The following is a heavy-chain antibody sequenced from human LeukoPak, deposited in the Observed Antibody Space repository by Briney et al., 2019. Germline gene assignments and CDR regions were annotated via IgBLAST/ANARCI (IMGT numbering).Heavy chain of an antibody. J-gene: IGHJ5*02. CDR3: AKDQTLQPRILYH. Sequence: GGSLRLSCAASGFTFSSYSMNWVRQAPGKGLEWVSSISSSSSYIYYADSVKGRFTISRDNAKNSLYLQMNSLRAEDTAVYYCAKDQTLQPRILYHWGQGTLVTVSS. CDR1: GFTFSSYS. V-gene: IGHV3-21*01. CDR2: ISSSSSYI. D-gene: IGHD2-15*01.